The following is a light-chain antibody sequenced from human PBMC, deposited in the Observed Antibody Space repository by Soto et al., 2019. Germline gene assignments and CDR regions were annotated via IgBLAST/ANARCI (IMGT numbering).Light chain of an antibody. CDR1: QSVSSY. Sequence: EIVLTQSPATLSLSPGERATLSCRASQSVSSYLAWYQQKPGQAPRLLIYDASNRATGVPARFSGSGSGTDFTVTISSIEPEDFAVYYCQQRSNWPPMYTFGQGTKLEIK. CDR3: QQRSNWPPMYT. V-gene: IGKV3-11*01. CDR2: DAS. J-gene: IGKJ2*01.